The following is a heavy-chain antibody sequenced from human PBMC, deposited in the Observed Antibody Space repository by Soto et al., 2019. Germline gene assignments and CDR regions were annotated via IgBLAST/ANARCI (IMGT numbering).Heavy chain of an antibody. CDR2: NSGSGATT. Sequence: RISSAACRLTFYSSAMTWFCQAKGKRLELLSLNSGSGATTYYADSVKGRFIVSRDKSKNTVYLQMNSLRAEDTALYYCTKSSVHCSGGSCFDFWGQGTLVTGSS. CDR1: RLTFYSSA. V-gene: IGHV3-23*01. J-gene: IGHJ5*01. D-gene: IGHD2-15*01. CDR3: TKSSVHCSGGSCFDF.